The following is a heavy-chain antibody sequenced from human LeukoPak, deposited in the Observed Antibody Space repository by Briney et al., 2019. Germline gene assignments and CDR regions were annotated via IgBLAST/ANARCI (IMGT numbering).Heavy chain of an antibody. Sequence: GGSLRLSCAASGFTFSSYAMSWVRQAPGKGLEGVSAISGSGGSTYYADSVKGRFTISRDNSKNTLYLQMNSLRAEDTAVYYCAKDLWYSSSVDPYFDYWGQGTLVTVSS. CDR3: AKDLWYSSSVDPYFDY. J-gene: IGHJ4*02. CDR1: GFTFSSYA. V-gene: IGHV3-23*01. CDR2: ISGSGGST. D-gene: IGHD6-6*01.